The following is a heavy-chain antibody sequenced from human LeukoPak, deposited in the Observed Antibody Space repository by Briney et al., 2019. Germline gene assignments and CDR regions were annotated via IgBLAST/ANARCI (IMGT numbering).Heavy chain of an antibody. D-gene: IGHD7-27*01. J-gene: IGHJ4*02. CDR3: ARSSRTGDPQGYFDY. V-gene: IGHV1-46*01. CDR2: INPSGGST. Sequence: ASVKVSCKAPGYTFTSYYMHWVRQAPGQGLEWMGIINPSGGSTSYAQKFQGRVTMTRDTSTSTVYMELSSLRSEDTAVYYCARSSRTGDPQGYFDYWGQGTLVTVSS. CDR1: GYTFTSYY.